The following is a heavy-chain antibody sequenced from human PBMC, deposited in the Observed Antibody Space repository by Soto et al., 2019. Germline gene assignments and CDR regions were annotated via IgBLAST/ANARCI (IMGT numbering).Heavy chain of an antibody. CDR2: ISGYNGNT. CDR1: GYTFSGYS. J-gene: IGHJ6*02. D-gene: IGHD2-21*01. CDR3: ARDVFCGGAPACPDMDV. Sequence: ASVKVSCKASGYTFSGYSITWVRQAPGQGLEWMGRISGYNGNTNYARTLRDRLTLTTDTSTSTAYLELRSLTSDDTAVYYCARDVFCGGAPACPDMDVWGQGTTVTVSS. V-gene: IGHV1-18*04.